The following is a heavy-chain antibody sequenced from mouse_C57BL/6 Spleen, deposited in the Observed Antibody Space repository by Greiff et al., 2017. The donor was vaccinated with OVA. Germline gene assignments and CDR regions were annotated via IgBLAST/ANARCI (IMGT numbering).Heavy chain of an antibody. V-gene: IGHV3-6*01. CDR3: AREGNYYGSSLYYFDY. D-gene: IGHD1-1*01. CDR2: ISYDGSN. CDR1: GYSITSGYY. Sequence: ESGPGLVKPSQSLSLTCSVTGYSITSGYYWSWIRQFPGNKLEWMGYISYDGSNNYNPSLKNRISITRDTSKNQFFLKLNSVTTEDTATYYCAREGNYYGSSLYYFDYWGQGTTLTVSS. J-gene: IGHJ2*01.